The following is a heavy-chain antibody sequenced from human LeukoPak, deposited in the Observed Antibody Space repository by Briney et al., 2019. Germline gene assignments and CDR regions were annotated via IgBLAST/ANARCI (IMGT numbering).Heavy chain of an antibody. Sequence: PGGSLRLSCAASGFTFSNYGMHWVRQAPGKGLEWVAVLSYDGSNKYYADSVKGRFTISRDNSKSTLYLQISSLRAEDTAVYYCAKDRGSGWYYFDYWGQGTLVTVSS. D-gene: IGHD6-19*01. V-gene: IGHV3-30*18. CDR3: AKDRGSGWYYFDY. J-gene: IGHJ4*02. CDR1: GFTFSNYG. CDR2: LSYDGSNK.